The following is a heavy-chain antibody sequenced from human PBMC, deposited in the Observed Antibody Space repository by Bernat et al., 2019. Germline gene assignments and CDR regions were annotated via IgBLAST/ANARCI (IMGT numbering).Heavy chain of an antibody. D-gene: IGHD4-23*01. V-gene: IGHV1-2*02. CDR3: VRGGTTLVTPRSFCFGF. J-gene: IGHJ4*02. CDR1: GYTFSGYY. Sequence: VQLVQSGAEVKKPGASVKVSCKASGYTFSGYYIHWVRQAPVQGLEWLGWINPNSGGTNYPYEFQGRVTMTRDTSISTVYMELSRLRSDDTAVYYCVRGGTTLVTPRSFCFGFWGQGTLLTVSS. CDR2: INPNSGGT.